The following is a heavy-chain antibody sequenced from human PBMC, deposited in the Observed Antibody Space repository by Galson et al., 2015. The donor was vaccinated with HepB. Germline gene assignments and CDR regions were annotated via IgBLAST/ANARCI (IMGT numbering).Heavy chain of an antibody. J-gene: IGHJ4*02. D-gene: IGHD6-19*01. CDR3: ARGSSGWYYFDY. CDR2: IDPSDSYI. CDR1: GYSFTSYW. V-gene: IGHV5-10-1*01. Sequence: QSGAEVKKPGESLRIFCKGSGYSFTSYWISWVRQMPGKGLEWMGRIDPSDSYINYSPSFQGHVTISADKSISTAYLRWSSLKASDTAMYYCARGSSGWYYFDYWGQGTLVTVSS.